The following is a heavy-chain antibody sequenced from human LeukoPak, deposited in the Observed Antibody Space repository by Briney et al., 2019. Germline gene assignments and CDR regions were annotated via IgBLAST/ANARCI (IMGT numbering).Heavy chain of an antibody. J-gene: IGHJ3*02. Sequence: SQTLSLTCTVSGGSISSGSYYWNWIRQPAGKGLEWIGRIYTSGSTNYNPSLKSRVTISVDTSKNQFSLKPSSVTAADTAVYYCARDEPDYYDSSGYEPNDAFDIWGQGTMVTVSS. CDR2: IYTSGST. CDR3: ARDEPDYYDSSGYEPNDAFDI. V-gene: IGHV4-61*02. CDR1: GGSISSGSYY. D-gene: IGHD3-22*01.